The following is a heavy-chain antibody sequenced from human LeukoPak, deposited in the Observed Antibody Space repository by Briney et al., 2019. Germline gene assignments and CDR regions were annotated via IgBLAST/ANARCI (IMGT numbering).Heavy chain of an antibody. J-gene: IGHJ3*02. Sequence: SETLSLTCAVSGGSISSGGYSWSWIRQPPGKGLEWTGYIYHSGSTYYNPSLKSRVTISVDRSKNQFSLKLSSVTAADTAVYYCARGSAYYYDSSDHDAFDIWGQGTMVTVSS. D-gene: IGHD3-22*01. CDR3: ARGSAYYYDSSDHDAFDI. V-gene: IGHV4-30-2*01. CDR1: GGSISSGGYS. CDR2: IYHSGST.